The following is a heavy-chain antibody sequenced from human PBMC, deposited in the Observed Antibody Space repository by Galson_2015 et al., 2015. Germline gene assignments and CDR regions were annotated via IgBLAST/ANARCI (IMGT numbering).Heavy chain of an antibody. CDR1: GFTFSSYA. CDR2: ISYDGSNK. V-gene: IGHV3-30-3*01. J-gene: IGHJ6*02. Sequence: SLRLSCAASGFTFSSYAMHWVRQAPGKGLEWAAVISYDGSNKYYADSVKGRFTISRDNSKNTLYLQMNSLRAEDTAVYYCEKSLYCSSTSCYSDYYYGMDVWGQGTTVTVSS. CDR3: EKSLYCSSTSCYSDYYYGMDV. D-gene: IGHD2-2*01.